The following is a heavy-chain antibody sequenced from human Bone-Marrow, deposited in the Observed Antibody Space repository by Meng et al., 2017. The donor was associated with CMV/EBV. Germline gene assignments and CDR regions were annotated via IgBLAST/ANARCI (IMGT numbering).Heavy chain of an antibody. CDR3: ARERMTYYYGSGSYPWMDV. Sequence: GGSLRLSCAASGFTFSSYEMNWVRQAPGKGLEWVSYISSSGSTIYYADSVKGRFTISRDNAKNSLYLQMNSLRAEDTAVYYCARERMTYYYGSGSYPWMDVWAQGTTVTVSS. CDR1: GFTFSSYE. D-gene: IGHD3-10*01. J-gene: IGHJ6*02. CDR2: ISSSGSTI. V-gene: IGHV3-48*03.